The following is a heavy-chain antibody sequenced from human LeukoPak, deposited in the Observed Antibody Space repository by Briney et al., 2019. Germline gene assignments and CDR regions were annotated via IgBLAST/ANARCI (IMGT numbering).Heavy chain of an antibody. V-gene: IGHV3-23*01. J-gene: IGHJ3*01. CDR3: AKDLSGSGAYYNSAFDV. CDR1: GFTFSSYA. D-gene: IGHD3-10*01. Sequence: GGSLRLSCAASGFTFSSYAMSWVRQAPGKGPEWVSSISGSGGSTYYADSVKGRFTVSRDSSRNTLYLQMDSLRAEDTAIYFCAKDLSGSGAYYNSAFDVWGQGTRVTVSS. CDR2: ISGSGGST.